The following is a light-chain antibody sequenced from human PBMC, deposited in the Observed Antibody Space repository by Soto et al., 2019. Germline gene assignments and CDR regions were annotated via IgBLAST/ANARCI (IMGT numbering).Light chain of an antibody. V-gene: IGLV2-11*01. CDR1: SSDVGGYNF. CDR2: DVS. J-gene: IGLJ2*01. CDR3: CSYAGTYTYVV. Sequence: QSVLTQPRSVSGAPVQSVTISCTGTSSDVGGYNFVSWYQHHPGKAPKVLIYDVSKRPSGVPDRFSGSKSGNTASLTISGLQAEDEADYHCCSYAGTYTYVVFGGGTKVTVL.